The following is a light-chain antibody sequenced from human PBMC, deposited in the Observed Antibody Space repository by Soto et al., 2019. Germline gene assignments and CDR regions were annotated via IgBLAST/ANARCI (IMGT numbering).Light chain of an antibody. CDR3: CSYAVSATFV. CDR2: EGT. Sequence: QSALTQPASVSGSPGQSITISCNGTSSDVGSYNLVSWYQQHPDKAPKLMIYEGTKRPSGVSNRFSGSKSGNTASLTISGLQAEDEADYYCCSYAVSATFVFGGGTKLTVL. J-gene: IGLJ2*01. CDR1: SSDVGSYNL. V-gene: IGLV2-23*03.